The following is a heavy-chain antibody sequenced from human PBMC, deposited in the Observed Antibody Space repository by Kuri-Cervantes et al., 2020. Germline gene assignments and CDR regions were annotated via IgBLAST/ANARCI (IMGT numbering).Heavy chain of an antibody. Sequence: SETLSLXCAVXGXXXSSYYWSWIRQPPGKGLEWIXEINHSGSTXYNPXXKSRVTISVDTSKXQFSLKXXXVTAADTAXXYCARGRYXXSTSCYAGRXXYGMDVWGQGTTVTVSS. CDR2: INHSGST. CDR3: ARGRYXXSTSCYAGRXXYGMDV. V-gene: IGHV4-34*01. J-gene: IGHJ6*02. CDR1: GXXXSSYY. D-gene: IGHD2-2*01.